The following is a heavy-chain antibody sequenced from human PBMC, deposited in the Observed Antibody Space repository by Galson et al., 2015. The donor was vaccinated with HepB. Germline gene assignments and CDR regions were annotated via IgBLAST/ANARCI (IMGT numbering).Heavy chain of an antibody. D-gene: IGHD3-3*01. Sequence: SLRLSCAASGFTFSSYGMHWVRQAPGKGLEWVAVIWYDGSNKYYADSVKGRFTISRDNSKNTLYLQMNSLRAEDTAVYYCARGRSDFWSGKGLDYWGQGTLVTVSS. CDR3: ARGRSDFWSGKGLDY. CDR1: GFTFSSYG. CDR2: IWYDGSNK. V-gene: IGHV3-33*01. J-gene: IGHJ4*02.